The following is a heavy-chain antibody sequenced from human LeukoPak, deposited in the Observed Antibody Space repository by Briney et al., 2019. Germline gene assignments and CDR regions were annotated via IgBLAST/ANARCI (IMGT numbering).Heavy chain of an antibody. CDR2: IILIFGTA. D-gene: IGHD2-8*02. CDR1: GGTFSSYA. CDR3: ARDTDHYFDY. J-gene: IGHJ4*02. V-gene: IGHV1-69*06. Sequence: GASVKVSCKASGGTFSSYAISWVRQAPGQGLEWMGGIILIFGTANYAQKFQGRVTITADKSTSTAYMELSSLRSEDTAVYYCARDTDHYFDYWGQGTLVTVSS.